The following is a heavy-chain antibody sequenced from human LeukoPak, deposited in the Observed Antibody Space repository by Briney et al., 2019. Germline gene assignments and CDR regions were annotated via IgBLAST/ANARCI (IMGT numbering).Heavy chain of an antibody. D-gene: IGHD3-22*01. J-gene: IGHJ1*01. Sequence: SETLSLTCTVSGGSISSGSYYWSWIRQPAGKGLEWIGRIYTSGSTNYNPSLKSRVTISVDTSKNQFSLKLSSVTAADTAVYYCARGSGYLQYFQHWGQGTLVTVSS. CDR2: IYTSGST. V-gene: IGHV4-61*02. CDR1: GGSISSGSYY. CDR3: ARGSGYLQYFQH.